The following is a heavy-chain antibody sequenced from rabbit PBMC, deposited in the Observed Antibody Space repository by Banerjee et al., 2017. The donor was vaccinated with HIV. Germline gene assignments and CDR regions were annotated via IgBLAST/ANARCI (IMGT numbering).Heavy chain of an antibody. J-gene: IGHJ4*01. Sequence: QEQLEESGGGLVKPGGTMTLTCKASGIDFSSGYDMCWVRQAPGKGLEWIACIDAGSGGSTYYASWANGRFTISKTSSTTVTLQMTSLTAADTATYFCARGYGYSNGYPFNLWGQGTLVTVS. CDR2: IDAGSGGST. CDR3: ARGYGYSNGYPFNL. CDR1: GIDFSSGYD. V-gene: IGHV1S45*01. D-gene: IGHD7-1*01.